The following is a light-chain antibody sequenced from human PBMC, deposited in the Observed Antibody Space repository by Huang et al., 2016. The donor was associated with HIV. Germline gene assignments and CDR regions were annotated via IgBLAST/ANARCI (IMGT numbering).Light chain of an antibody. V-gene: IGKV3-11*01. CDR1: QSVSSY. CDR3: QQRSNWAPIT. Sequence: EIVLTQSPATLSLSPGERATLPCRASQSVSSYLVWYQQKPGQAPRLLIYDASNRATGIPARFSGSGSGTDFTLTISSLEPEDFAVYYCQQRSNWAPITFGGGTKVEIK. CDR2: DAS. J-gene: IGKJ4*01.